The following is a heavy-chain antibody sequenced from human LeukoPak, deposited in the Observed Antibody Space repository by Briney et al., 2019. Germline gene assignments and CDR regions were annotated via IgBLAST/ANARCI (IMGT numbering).Heavy chain of an antibody. CDR1: GGSISSYY. V-gene: IGHV4-59*08. J-gene: IGHJ5*02. Sequence: PSETLSLTCTVSGGSISSYYWSWIRQPPGKGLEWIGYIYYSGSTNYNPSLKSRVTISVDTSKNQFSLKLSSVTAADTAVYYCARGRGSCSWYYWFDPWGQGTLVTVSS. CDR3: ARGRGSCSWYYWFDP. D-gene: IGHD6-13*01. CDR2: IYYSGST.